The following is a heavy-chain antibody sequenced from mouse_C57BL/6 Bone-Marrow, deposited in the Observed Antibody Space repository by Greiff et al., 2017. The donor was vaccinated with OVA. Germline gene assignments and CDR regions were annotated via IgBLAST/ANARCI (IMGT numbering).Heavy chain of an antibody. CDR1: GFTFSSYG. V-gene: IGHV5-6*01. Sequence: EVQRVESGGDLVKPGGSLKLSCAASGFTFSSYGMSWVRQTPDKRLEWVATISSGGSYTYYPDSVQGRFTISRDNAKTTLYLQMSSLKSEDTAMYYCARHDLYAMDYWGQGTSVTVSS. J-gene: IGHJ4*01. CDR2: ISSGGSYT. CDR3: ARHDLYAMDY.